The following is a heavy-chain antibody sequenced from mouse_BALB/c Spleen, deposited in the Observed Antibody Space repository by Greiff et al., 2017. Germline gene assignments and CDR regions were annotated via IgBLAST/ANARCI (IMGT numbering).Heavy chain of an antibody. J-gene: IGHJ2*01. D-gene: IGHD1-1*01. CDR1: GYSITSDYA. CDR2: ISYSGST. CDR3: ARVDYGGYFDY. V-gene: IGHV3-2*02. Sequence: EVKLQESGPGLVKPSQSLSLTCTVTGYSITSDYAWNWIRQFPGNKLEWMGYISYSGSTSYNPSLKSRISITRDTSKNQFFLQLNSVTTEDTATYYCARVDYGGYFDYWGQGTTLTVSS.